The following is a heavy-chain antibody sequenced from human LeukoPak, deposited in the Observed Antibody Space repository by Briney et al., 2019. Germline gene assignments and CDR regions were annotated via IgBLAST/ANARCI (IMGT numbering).Heavy chain of an antibody. CDR3: VLAAASYYYMDV. J-gene: IGHJ6*03. D-gene: IGHD6-13*01. CDR1: GYTFTGYY. Sequence: GASVKVSCKASGYTFTGYYMHWVRQAPGQGLEWMGRINRNSGGTNYAQKFQGRVTMTRDTSISTAYMELSRLRSDDTAVYYCVLAAASYYYMDVWGKGTTVTVSS. CDR2: INRNSGGT. V-gene: IGHV1-2*06.